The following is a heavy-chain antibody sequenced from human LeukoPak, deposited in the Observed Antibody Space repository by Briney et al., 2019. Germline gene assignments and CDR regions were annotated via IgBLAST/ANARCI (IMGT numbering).Heavy chain of an antibody. CDR1: GYSFSNYW. Sequence: PGESLKISCEGSGYSFSNYWIGWVRQMPGKGLEWMGIIHPGDYETRYSPSFQGLVTISVDKSISTAYLQWSSLKASDTAMYYCAIPPGYCGNDCSFDHWGQGTLVTVSS. CDR2: IHPGDYET. CDR3: AIPPGYCGNDCSFDH. V-gene: IGHV5-51*01. D-gene: IGHD2-21*02. J-gene: IGHJ4*02.